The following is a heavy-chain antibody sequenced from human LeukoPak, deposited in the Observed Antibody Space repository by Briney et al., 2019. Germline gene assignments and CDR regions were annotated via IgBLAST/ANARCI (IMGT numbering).Heavy chain of an antibody. CDR3: VRVGSVAGSDYLDY. CDR1: GFTLSVHF. Sequence: GGSLRLSCVVSGFTLSVHFLDGVRQAPGKGLEWVGRSRNKAKSYTTEYAASVKGRFTISRDDSKNSLYLQMNSLKTEDTAVYYCVRVGSVAGSDYLDYWGQGTLVTVSS. V-gene: IGHV3-72*01. D-gene: IGHD6-19*01. CDR2: SRNKAKSYTT. J-gene: IGHJ4*02.